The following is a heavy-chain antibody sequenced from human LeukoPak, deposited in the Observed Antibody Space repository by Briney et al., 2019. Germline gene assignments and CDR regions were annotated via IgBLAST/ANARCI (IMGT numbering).Heavy chain of an antibody. CDR1: GFTFSTYG. CDR2: IRYGGNNK. CDR3: ARDRHVYYDILTGYASYFEY. D-gene: IGHD3-9*01. Sequence: PGGSLRLSRAASGFTFSTYGMHWVRQAPGKGLEWVAFIRYGGNNKFYADSVKGRFTISRDNSKNTLYLQMNSLRPEDTAVYYCARDRHVYYDILTGYASYFEYWGQGALVTVSS. V-gene: IGHV3-30*02. J-gene: IGHJ4*02.